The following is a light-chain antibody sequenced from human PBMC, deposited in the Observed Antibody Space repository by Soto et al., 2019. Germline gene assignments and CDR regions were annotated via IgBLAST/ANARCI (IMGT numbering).Light chain of an antibody. CDR3: QHYGSSPEWT. CDR1: QSVSSRY. CDR2: DAS. Sequence: EIVLTQSPGTLSLSPGERATLSCRASQSVSSRYLGWYQQKPGQAPRLLIYDASSRATGIPDRFSGSGSGTDFILTISRLEPEDFAVYYCQHYGSSPEWTFGQGTKVEIK. J-gene: IGKJ1*01. V-gene: IGKV3-20*01.